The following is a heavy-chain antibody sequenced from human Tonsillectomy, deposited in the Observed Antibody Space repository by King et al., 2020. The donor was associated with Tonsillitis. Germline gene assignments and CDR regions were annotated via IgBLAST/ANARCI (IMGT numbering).Heavy chain of an antibody. CDR2: IYPVDSDT. Sequence: VQLVESGAEVKKPGESLKISCKGSGYSFTSYWIGWVRQMPGKGLEWMGIIYPVDSDTRYSPSFQGPVTISAAKSISTAYLQWSSLKASDTAMYYCARGEVGYYYDSSGEYYFDYWGQGTLVTVSS. V-gene: IGHV5-51*01. J-gene: IGHJ4*02. D-gene: IGHD3-22*01. CDR1: GYSFTSYW. CDR3: ARGEVGYYYDSSGEYYFDY.